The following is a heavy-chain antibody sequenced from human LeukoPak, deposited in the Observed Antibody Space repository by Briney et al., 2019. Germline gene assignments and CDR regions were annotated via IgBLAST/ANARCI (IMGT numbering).Heavy chain of an antibody. V-gene: IGHV1-2*02. CDR3: ARVHMYSSSPNFDY. D-gene: IGHD6-6*01. CDR1: GYTFTGYY. Sequence: ASVKVCCKASGYTFTGYYMHWVRQAPGQGLEWMGWINPNSGGTNYAQKFQGRVTMTRDTSISTAYMELSRLRSDDTAVYYCARVHMYSSSPNFDYWGQGTLVTVSS. J-gene: IGHJ4*02. CDR2: INPNSGGT.